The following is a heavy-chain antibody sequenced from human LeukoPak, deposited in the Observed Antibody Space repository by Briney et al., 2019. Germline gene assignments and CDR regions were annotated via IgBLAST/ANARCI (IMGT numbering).Heavy chain of an antibody. Sequence: GRSLRLSCAASGFTFSSYGMHWVRQAPGKGLEWVAVIWYDGSNKYYADSVKGRFTISRDNSKNTLYLQMNSLRAEDTAVYYCAREGGDNWNYGYFDYWGQGTLVTVYS. D-gene: IGHD1-7*01. CDR1: GFTFSSYG. V-gene: IGHV3-33*01. J-gene: IGHJ4*02. CDR2: IWYDGSNK. CDR3: AREGGDNWNYGYFDY.